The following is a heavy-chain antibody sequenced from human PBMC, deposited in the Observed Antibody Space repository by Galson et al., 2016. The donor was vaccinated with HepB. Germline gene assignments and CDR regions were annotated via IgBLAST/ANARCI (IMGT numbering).Heavy chain of an antibody. J-gene: IGHJ3*02. V-gene: IGHV3-48*02. CDR3: ARGLGSFDK. CDR2: ISSSSYST. Sequence: SLRLSCAVSGFTFSTSNMNWVRQAPGKGLEWLSYISSSSYSTYYADSVKGRFTISRDNGKNSLYLQMNSLRDDDTAVYYCARGLGSFDKWGQGTRVTVSS. CDR1: GFTFSTSN.